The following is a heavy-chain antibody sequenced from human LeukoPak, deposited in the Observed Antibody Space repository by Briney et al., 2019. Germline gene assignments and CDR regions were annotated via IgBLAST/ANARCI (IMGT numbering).Heavy chain of an antibody. CDR1: GFTFSSYG. J-gene: IGHJ5*02. D-gene: IGHD3-16*01. V-gene: IGHV3-30*03. CDR3: ATRGGVGRNNWFDP. CDR2: ISYDGSNK. Sequence: GGSLRLSCAASGFTFSSYGMHWVRQAPGKGLEWVALISYDGSNKYYADSVKSRFTISRDNSKNTLFLQMNSLRAEDTAVYYCATRGGVGRNNWFDPWGQGTLVTVSS.